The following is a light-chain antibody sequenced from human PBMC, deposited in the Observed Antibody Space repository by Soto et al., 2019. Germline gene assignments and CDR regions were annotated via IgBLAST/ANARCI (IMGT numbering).Light chain of an antibody. CDR2: EVN. V-gene: IGLV2-14*01. CDR1: NNDVGAYNY. Sequence: QSALTQPASVSGSPGQSITISCTGSNNDVGAYNYVSWYQQHPGKAPKLIIYEVNNQPSGVSHRFSGSKSGNTASLTISGLQADDEADYYCASYTISSTRVFGGGTKLPS. CDR3: ASYTISSTRV. J-gene: IGLJ3*02.